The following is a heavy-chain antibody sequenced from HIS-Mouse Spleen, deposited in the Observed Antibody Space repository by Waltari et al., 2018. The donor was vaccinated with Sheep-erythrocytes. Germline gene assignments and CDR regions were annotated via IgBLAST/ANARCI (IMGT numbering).Heavy chain of an antibody. Sequence: QVQLVESGGGVVQPGRSLRLSCAASGFTFSSYGMHWVRQAPGKGLEGGAVIWYDGSNKYYADSVKGRFTISRDNSKNALYLQMNSLRAEDTAVYYCARARNLEWLFDYWGQGTLVTVSS. CDR2: IWYDGSNK. V-gene: IGHV3-33*01. CDR3: ARARNLEWLFDY. D-gene: IGHD3-3*01. CDR1: GFTFSSYG. J-gene: IGHJ4*02.